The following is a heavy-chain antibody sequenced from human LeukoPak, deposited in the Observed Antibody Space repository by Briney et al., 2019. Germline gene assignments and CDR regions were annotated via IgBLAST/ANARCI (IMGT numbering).Heavy chain of an antibody. CDR3: ARETPEYD. V-gene: IGHV3-48*02. D-gene: IGHD6-6*01. J-gene: IGHJ4*02. CDR2: ISSSSTI. CDR1: GFTFSSYS. Sequence: GGSLRLSCAASGFTFSSYSMNWVRQAPGKGLEWVSYISSSSTIYYADSVKGRFTVSRDNAKNSLYLQMNSLRDEDTAVYYCARETPEYDWGQGTLVTVSS.